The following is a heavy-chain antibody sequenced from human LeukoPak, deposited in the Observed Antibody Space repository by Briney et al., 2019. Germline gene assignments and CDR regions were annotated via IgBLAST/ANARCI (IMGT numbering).Heavy chain of an antibody. J-gene: IGHJ4*02. CDR2: IYTSGST. V-gene: IGHV4-61*02. CDR3: ARDGYSYGSGFDY. D-gene: IGHD5-18*01. Sequence: PSETLSLTCTVSGGSISSSSYYWSWIRQPAGKGLEWIGRIYTSGSTNYNPSLKSRVTMSVDTSKNQFSLKLSSVTAADTAVYYCARDGYSYGSGFDYWGQGTLVTVSS. CDR1: GGSISSSSYY.